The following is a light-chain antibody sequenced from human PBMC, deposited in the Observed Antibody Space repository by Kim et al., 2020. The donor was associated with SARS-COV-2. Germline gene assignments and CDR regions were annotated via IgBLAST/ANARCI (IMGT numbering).Light chain of an antibody. Sequence: HSVTTPRPATSSDVGGYNYVYGYQRHPGTAPKLVIYDVSTRPSGVPDRFSGSKSGNTASLTISGLQAEDEADYYCCSYAGSYGVVFGGGTQLTVL. CDR1: SSDVGGYNY. V-gene: IGLV2-11*01. CDR3: CSYAGSYGVV. CDR2: DVS. J-gene: IGLJ2*01.